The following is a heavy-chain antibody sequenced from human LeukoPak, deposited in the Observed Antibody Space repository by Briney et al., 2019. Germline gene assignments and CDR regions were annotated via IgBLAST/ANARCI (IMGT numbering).Heavy chain of an antibody. D-gene: IGHD5-24*01. CDR2: IYYSGST. Sequence: SETLSVTCTVSGGSISSSSYYWGWIRQPPGKGLEWIGSIYYSGSTYYNPSLKSRVTISVDTSKNQFSLKLSSVTAADTAVYYCAREMATITSAAYFDYWGQGTLVTVSS. CDR1: GGSISSSSYY. CDR3: AREMATITSAAYFDY. J-gene: IGHJ4*02. V-gene: IGHV4-39*07.